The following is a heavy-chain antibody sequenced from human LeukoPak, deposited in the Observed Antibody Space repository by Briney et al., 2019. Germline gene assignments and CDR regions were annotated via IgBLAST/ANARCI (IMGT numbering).Heavy chain of an antibody. V-gene: IGHV5-51*01. CDR3: ARRQYGSGDY. CDR2: IDPRDPET. Sequence: AGESLKISCKTSGYSFTRYWIGWVRQVAGKGLEWMATIDPRDPETRYSPSFQGQVTISGDTSISTIYLQWSSLKASDTAMYFCARRQYGSGDYWGQGTLVTVSS. D-gene: IGHD3-10*01. J-gene: IGHJ4*02. CDR1: GYSFTRYW.